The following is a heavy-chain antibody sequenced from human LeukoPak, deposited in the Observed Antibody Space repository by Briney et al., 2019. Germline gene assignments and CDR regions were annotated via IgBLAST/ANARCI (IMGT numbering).Heavy chain of an antibody. Sequence: EASVKVSCKASGYTFTSYGISWVQQAPGQGLEWMGWISAYNGNTNYAQKLQGRVTMTTDTSTSTAYMELRSLRSHDTPVYYCARVFAIEVAGTGAFDIWAKGQWSPSLQ. CDR2: ISAYNGNT. D-gene: IGHD6-19*01. J-gene: IGHJ3*02. CDR1: GYTFTSYG. CDR3: ARVFAIEVAGTGAFDI. V-gene: IGHV1-18*01.